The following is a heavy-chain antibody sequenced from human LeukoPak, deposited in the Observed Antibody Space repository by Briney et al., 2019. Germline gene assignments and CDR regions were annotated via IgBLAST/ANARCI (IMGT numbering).Heavy chain of an antibody. CDR1: GFTFSRHS. J-gene: IGHJ3*02. D-gene: IGHD1-1*01. CDR2: ISSSSNIK. Sequence: PGGSLRLSCGVSGFTFSRHSMNWVRQAPGKGLEWVSYISSSSNIKYYADSVKGRFTISRDNANNSLYLQMNSLRAEDTAVYYCARGGHRTERAFDIWGQGTMVTVSS. V-gene: IGHV3-48*01. CDR3: ARGGHRTERAFDI.